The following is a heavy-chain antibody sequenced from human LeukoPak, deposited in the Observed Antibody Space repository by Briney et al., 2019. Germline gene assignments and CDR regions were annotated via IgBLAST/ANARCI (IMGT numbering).Heavy chain of an antibody. J-gene: IGHJ4*02. D-gene: IGHD2-15*01. CDR2: IKQDGSEK. CDR3: ARDLWSEELLSYYFDY. CDR1: GFTFSSYW. Sequence: GGSLRLSCAASGFTFSSYWMSWVRQAPGKGLEWVANIKQDGSEKYYVDSVKGRFTISRDNAKNSLYLQMDSLRAEDTAVYYCARDLWSEELLSYYFDYWGQGTLVTVSS. V-gene: IGHV3-7*01.